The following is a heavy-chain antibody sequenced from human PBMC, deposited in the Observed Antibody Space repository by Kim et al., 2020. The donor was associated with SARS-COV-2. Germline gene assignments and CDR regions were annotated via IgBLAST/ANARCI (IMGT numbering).Heavy chain of an antibody. D-gene: IGHD2-21*02. CDR3: ARGVVVTATDAFDY. Sequence: ASVKVSCKASGYTFTSYDINWVRQATGQGLEWMGWMNPNSGNTGYAQKFQGRVTMTWNTSMSTAYMDLSSLRSEDTAVYYCARGVVVTATDAFDYWGQGTLVTVSS. CDR2: MNPNSGNT. CDR1: GYTFTSYD. V-gene: IGHV1-8*01. J-gene: IGHJ4*02.